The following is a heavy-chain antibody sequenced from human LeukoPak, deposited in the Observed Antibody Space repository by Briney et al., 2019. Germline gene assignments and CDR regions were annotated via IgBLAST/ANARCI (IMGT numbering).Heavy chain of an antibody. CDR2: TSGSGGST. J-gene: IGHJ4*02. V-gene: IGHV3-23*01. CDR3: AKDSTTWYDYFDS. CDR1: GFTFSSYS. Sequence: GGSLRLSCAASGFTFSSYSMNWVRQAPGKGLEWVSATSGSGGSTYYTDSVKGRFTVSRDNSKNTLYLQMSSLRAEDTAVYYCAKDSTTWYDYFDSWGQGTLVTVSS. D-gene: IGHD6-13*01.